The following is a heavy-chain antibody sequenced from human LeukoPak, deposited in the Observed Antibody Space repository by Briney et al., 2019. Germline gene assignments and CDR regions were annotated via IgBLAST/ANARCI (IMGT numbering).Heavy chain of an antibody. CDR3: ARVRFESYCGGDCESTRWYYYYMDV. Sequence: ASVKVSCKASGYTFTGYYMHWVRQAPGQGLEWMGWINPNSGGTNYAQKFQGRVTMTRDTSISTAYMELSRLRSDDTAVYYCARVRFESYCGGDCESTRWYYYYMDVWGKGTTVTISS. CDR2: INPNSGGT. D-gene: IGHD2-21*02. V-gene: IGHV1-2*02. CDR1: GYTFTGYY. J-gene: IGHJ6*03.